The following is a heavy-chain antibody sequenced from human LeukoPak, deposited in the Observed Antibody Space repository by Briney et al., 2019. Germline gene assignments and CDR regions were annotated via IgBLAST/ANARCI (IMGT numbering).Heavy chain of an antibody. J-gene: IGHJ5*02. CDR2: IKQDGSEK. CDR3: ARDDCSSISCYRNWFDP. Sequence: GSLRLSCAASGFTFSSYWMSWVRQAPGKGLEWVANIKQDGSEKYYVDSVKGRFTISRDNAKNSLYLQMNSLRAEDTAVYYCARDDCSSISCYRNWFDPWGQGTLVTVSS. CDR1: GFTFSSYW. V-gene: IGHV3-7*01. D-gene: IGHD2-2*01.